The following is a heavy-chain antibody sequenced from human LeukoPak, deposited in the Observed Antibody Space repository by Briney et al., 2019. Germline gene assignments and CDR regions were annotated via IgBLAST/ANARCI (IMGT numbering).Heavy chain of an antibody. CDR2: INHSGST. Sequence: SETLSLTCAVYGGSSSGYYWSWIRQPPGKGLEWIGEINHSGSTNYNPSLKSRVTISVDTSKNQFSLKLSSVTAADTAVYYCARSLLWFGELTLDYWGQGTLVTVSS. CDR3: ARSLLWFGELTLDY. J-gene: IGHJ4*02. D-gene: IGHD3-10*01. CDR1: GGSSSGYY. V-gene: IGHV4-34*01.